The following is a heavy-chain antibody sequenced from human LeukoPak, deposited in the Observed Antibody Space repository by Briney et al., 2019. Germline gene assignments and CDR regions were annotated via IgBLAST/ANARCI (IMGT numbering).Heavy chain of an antibody. CDR2: IYYSGST. CDR1: GGSISSSSYY. Sequence: KPSETLSLTCTVSGGSISSSSYYWGWIRQPPGKGLEWIGSIYYSGSTYYNPSLKSRVTISVDTSKNQFSLKLSSVTAADTAVYYCARQDIVVVPAATPYYYYMDVWGKGTTVTVSS. CDR3: ARQDIVVVPAATPYYYYMDV. V-gene: IGHV4-39*01. D-gene: IGHD2-2*01. J-gene: IGHJ6*03.